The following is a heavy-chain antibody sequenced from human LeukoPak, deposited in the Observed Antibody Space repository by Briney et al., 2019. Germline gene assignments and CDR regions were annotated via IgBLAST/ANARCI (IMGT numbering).Heavy chain of an antibody. CDR1: GGSISSYY. V-gene: IGHV4-4*07. Sequence: PSETLSLTYTVSGGSISSYYWSWIRQPAGKGLEWIGRIYTTGSTNYNPSLKSRVTMSLDTSKNQFSLKVSSVTAADTAVYYCARGGSSARQAFDIWGQGTMVTVSS. J-gene: IGHJ3*02. CDR3: ARGGSSARQAFDI. D-gene: IGHD6-25*01. CDR2: IYTTGST.